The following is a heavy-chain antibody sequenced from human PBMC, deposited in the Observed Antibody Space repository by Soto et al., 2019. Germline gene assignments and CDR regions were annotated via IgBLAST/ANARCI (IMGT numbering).Heavy chain of an antibody. D-gene: IGHD2-8*01. V-gene: IGHV1-3*01. CDR1: GYTFTSYA. J-gene: IGHJ4*02. CDR2: INAGNGNT. CDR3: ARVGDTVLMVYAHGYFDY. Sequence: AAVKVSCKASGYTFTSYAMHWVRQAPGQRLEWMGWINAGNGNTKYSQKFQGRVTITRDTSASTAYMELSSLRSEDTAVYYCARVGDTVLMVYAHGYFDYWGQGTLVTVSS.